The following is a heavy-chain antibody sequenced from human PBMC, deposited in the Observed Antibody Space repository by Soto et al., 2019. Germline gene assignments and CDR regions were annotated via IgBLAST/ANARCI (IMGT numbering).Heavy chain of an antibody. Sequence: QVPLVQSGAEVKKPGSSVKVSCKASGGTFSSYAIIWVRQAPGQGLEWMGGTIPISGTANYAQKFQGRVTITADESTSTADMELSSLRSEDTAVYYCARLQGSSTSLEIYYYYYYGRDVWGQGTTVTVSS. V-gene: IGHV1-69*01. CDR2: TIPISGTA. D-gene: IGHD2-2*01. CDR1: GGTFSSYA. CDR3: ARLQGSSTSLEIYYYYYYGRDV. J-gene: IGHJ6*02.